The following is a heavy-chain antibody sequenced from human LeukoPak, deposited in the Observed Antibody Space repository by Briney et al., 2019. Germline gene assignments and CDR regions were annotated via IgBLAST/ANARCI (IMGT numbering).Heavy chain of an antibody. Sequence: SQTLSLTCTVSGGSISSGGYYWSWIRQHPGKGLEWIGYIYYSGSTYYNPSLKSRVTISVDTSKNQFSLKLSSVTAADTAVYYCARERGVAVTTNYYYYGMDVWGQGTTVTVSS. CDR2: IYYSGST. CDR3: ARERGVAVTTNYYYYGMDV. J-gene: IGHJ6*02. V-gene: IGHV4-31*03. CDR1: GGSISSGGYY. D-gene: IGHD2-21*02.